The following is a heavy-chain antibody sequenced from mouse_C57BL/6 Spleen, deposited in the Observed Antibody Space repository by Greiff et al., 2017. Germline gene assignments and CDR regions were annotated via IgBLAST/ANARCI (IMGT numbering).Heavy chain of an antibody. D-gene: IGHD2-4*01. CDR1: GYTFTSYW. CDR3: ARDYDLRYFDY. V-gene: IGHV1-52*01. CDR2: IDPSDSET. Sequence: QVQLQQPGAELVRPGSSVKLSCKASGYTFTSYWMHWVKQRPIQGLEWIGNIDPSDSETHYNQKFKDKATLTVDKSSSTAYMQLSSLTSEDSAVYYCARDYDLRYFDYWGQGTTVTVSS. J-gene: IGHJ2*01.